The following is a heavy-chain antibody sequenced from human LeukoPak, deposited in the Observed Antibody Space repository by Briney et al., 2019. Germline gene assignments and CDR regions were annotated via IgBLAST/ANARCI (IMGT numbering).Heavy chain of an antibody. D-gene: IGHD6-13*01. V-gene: IGHV3-23*01. CDR2: ISGSGDST. CDR3: AKASYSSSWSYYFDY. CDR1: GFTFSNYD. Sequence: GGSLRLSCAASGFTFSNYDMNWVRQAPGKGLEWVSAISGSGDSTYYADSVKGRFTISRDNSKNTLYLQMNSLRAEDTAVYYCAKASYSSSWSYYFDYWGQGTLVTVSS. J-gene: IGHJ4*02.